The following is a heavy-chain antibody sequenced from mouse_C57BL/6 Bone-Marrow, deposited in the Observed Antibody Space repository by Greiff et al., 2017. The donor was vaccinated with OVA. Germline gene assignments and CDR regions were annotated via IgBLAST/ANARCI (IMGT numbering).Heavy chain of an antibody. J-gene: IGHJ1*03. D-gene: IGHD1-1*01. V-gene: IGHV1-62-2*01. Sequence: QVTLKESGAELVKPGASVKLSCKASGYTFTEYTIHWVKQRSGQGLEWIGWFYPGSGSIKYNEKFKDKATLTADKSSSTVYMELSRLTSEDSAVYFCARHENYYGSSYTYWYFDVWGTGTTVTVSS. CDR1: GYTFTEYT. CDR2: FYPGSGSI. CDR3: ARHENYYGSSYTYWYFDV.